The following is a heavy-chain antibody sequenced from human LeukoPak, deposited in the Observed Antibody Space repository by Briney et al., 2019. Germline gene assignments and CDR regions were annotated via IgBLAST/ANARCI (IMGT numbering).Heavy chain of an antibody. CDR2: ISNSGSST. D-gene: IGHD6-13*01. CDR3: AKKGDYSSSWYGFDY. J-gene: IGHJ4*02. V-gene: IGHV3-23*01. CDR1: GFTFSSYA. Sequence: PGGSLRLSCAASGFTFSSYAMSWVRQAPGKGLEWVSVISNSGSSTYYADSVKGRFTISRDNSKNTLYLQVNSLRAEDTAVYYCAKKGDYSSSWYGFDYWGQGTLVTVSS.